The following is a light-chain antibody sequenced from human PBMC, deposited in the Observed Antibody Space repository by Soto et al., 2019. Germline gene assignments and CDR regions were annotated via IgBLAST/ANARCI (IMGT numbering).Light chain of an antibody. J-gene: IGKJ1*01. Sequence: IVLTKYPGTLALSAGERAPLSCRASQSVSSSYLAWYQQKPGQAPRLLIYGASTRATGIPARFSGSGSGTEFTLTISSLQSEDFAVYYCQQYNNWPPWTFGQGTKVDI. CDR2: GAS. V-gene: IGKV3-15*01. CDR3: QQYNNWPPWT. CDR1: QSVSSSY.